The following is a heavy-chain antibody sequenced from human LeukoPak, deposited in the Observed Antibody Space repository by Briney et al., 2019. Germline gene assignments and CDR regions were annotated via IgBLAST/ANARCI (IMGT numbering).Heavy chain of an antibody. CDR2: IYYSGST. CDR3: ARDDVDTPTFDY. J-gene: IGHJ4*02. Sequence: SETLSLTCTVSGGSISSYYWSWIRQPPGKGLEWIGYIYYSGSTNYNPSLKSRVTISVDTSKNQFSLKVRSVTAADTAVYFCARDDVDTPTFDYWGQGALVTVSS. D-gene: IGHD5-18*01. CDR1: GGSISSYY. V-gene: IGHV4-59*12.